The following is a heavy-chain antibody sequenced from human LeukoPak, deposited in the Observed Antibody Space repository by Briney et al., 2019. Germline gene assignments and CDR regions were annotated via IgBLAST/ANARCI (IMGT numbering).Heavy chain of an antibody. J-gene: IGHJ4*02. CDR3: ARVKGTYFDY. V-gene: IGHV3-48*01. D-gene: IGHD1-1*01. Sequence: PGGPLSLLCGACGFSLNSYSINWFRQAPGKGLEWVAYIYASGSNIYFVDSVMGRFTVSRDNPNNCLCLQMNSPRAEDTAVYYCARVKGTYFDYWGQGALATVSS. CDR2: IYASGSNI. CDR1: GFSLNSYS.